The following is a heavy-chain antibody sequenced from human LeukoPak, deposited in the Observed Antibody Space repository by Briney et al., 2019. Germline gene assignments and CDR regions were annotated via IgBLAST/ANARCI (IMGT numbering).Heavy chain of an antibody. J-gene: IGHJ4*02. CDR2: IYPGDSDT. Sequence: GESLKISCKGSGYSFPSYWIGWVRQMPGKGLEWMGIIYPGDSDTRYSPSFQGQVTMSADKSISTVYMQWSSLKASDTAMYFCATLLAEGTFDSWGRGTRVTVSS. V-gene: IGHV5-51*01. D-gene: IGHD3-3*02. CDR3: ATLLAEGTFDS. CDR1: GYSFPSYW.